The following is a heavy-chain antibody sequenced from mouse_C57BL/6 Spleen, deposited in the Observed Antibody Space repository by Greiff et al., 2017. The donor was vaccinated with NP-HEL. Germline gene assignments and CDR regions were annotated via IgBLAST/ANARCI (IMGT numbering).Heavy chain of an antibody. V-gene: IGHV1-81*01. CDR2: IYPRSGNT. D-gene: IGHD1-1*02. CDR1: GYTFTSYG. CDR3: ASGGNYAWFAY. J-gene: IGHJ3*01. Sequence: VQLQESGAELARPGASVKLSCKASGYTFTSYGISWVKQRTGQGLEWIGEIYPRSGNTYYNEKFKGKATLTADKSSSTAYMELRSLTSEDSAVYFCASGGNYAWFAYWGQGTLVTVSA.